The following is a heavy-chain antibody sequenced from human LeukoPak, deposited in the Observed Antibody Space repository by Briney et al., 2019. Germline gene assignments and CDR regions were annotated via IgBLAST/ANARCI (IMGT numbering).Heavy chain of an antibody. D-gene: IGHD3-3*01. CDR1: GFTFSSYS. V-gene: IGHV3-48*01. Sequence: GGSLRLSCATSGFTFSSYSMNWVRQAPGKGLKWVSYISSSSSTIYYADSVKGRFTISRDNAKNSLYLQMNSLRAEDTAVYYCARDSEDDFWSGYLFDYWGQGTLVTVSS. CDR3: ARDSEDDFWSGYLFDY. CDR2: ISSSSSTI. J-gene: IGHJ4*02.